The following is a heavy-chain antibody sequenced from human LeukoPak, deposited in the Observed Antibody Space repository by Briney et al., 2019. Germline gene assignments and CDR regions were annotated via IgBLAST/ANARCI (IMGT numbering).Heavy chain of an antibody. CDR3: TKQIFGHDYPSEARLDY. J-gene: IGHJ4*02. D-gene: IGHD3-3*01. V-gene: IGHV3-15*01. CDR2: IKSKTDGGTT. Sequence: NPGGSLRLSCAASGFTFSNAWMSWVRQAPGKGLDWVGRIKSKTDGGTTDYAAPVKGRFTISRDDSKNTLYLQMNSLKTEDTAVYYCTKQIFGHDYPSEARLDYWGQGTLVTVSS. CDR1: GFTFSNAW.